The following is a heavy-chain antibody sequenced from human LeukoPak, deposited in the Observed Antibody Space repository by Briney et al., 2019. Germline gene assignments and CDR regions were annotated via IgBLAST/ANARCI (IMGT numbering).Heavy chain of an antibody. CDR3: TGKSGYHFDY. CDR2: IIPIFGTA. D-gene: IGHD5-12*01. CDR1: GYTFTGYY. J-gene: IGHJ4*02. V-gene: IGHV1-69*05. Sequence: SVKVSCKASGYTFTGYYMHWVRQAPGQGLEWMGGIIPIFGTANYAQKFQGRVTITTDESTSTAYMELSSLRSEDTAVYYCTGKSGYHFDYWGQGTLVTVSS.